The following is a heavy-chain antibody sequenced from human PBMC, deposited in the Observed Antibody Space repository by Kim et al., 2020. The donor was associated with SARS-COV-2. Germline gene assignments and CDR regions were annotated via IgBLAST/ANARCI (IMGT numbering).Heavy chain of an antibody. CDR1: GYTFTGYY. CDR3: ARDLYLDYYDFWSGYYLGDYYYYYGMDV. CDR2: INPNSGGT. Sequence: ASVKVSCKASGYTFTGYYMHWVRQAPGQGLEWMGWINPNSGGTNYAQKFQGRVTMTRDTSISTAYMELSRLRSDDTAVYYCARDLYLDYYDFWSGYYLGDYYYYYGMDVWGQGTTVTVSS. D-gene: IGHD3-3*01. V-gene: IGHV1-2*02. J-gene: IGHJ6*02.